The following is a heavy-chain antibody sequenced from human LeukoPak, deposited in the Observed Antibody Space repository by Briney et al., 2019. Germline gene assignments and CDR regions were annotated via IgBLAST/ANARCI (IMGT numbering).Heavy chain of an antibody. V-gene: IGHV1-18*01. CDR2: ISAYNGDT. CDR3: ARGGPMMVTAIPDY. Sequence: ASVKVSCKTSGYTFNIHGITWVRQAPGQGLEWMGWISAYNGDTNYAQKLQDRFTMTTDTSTSTAYMELRSLNSDDTAVYYCARGGPMMVTAIPDYWGQGTQVTVSS. CDR1: GYTFNIHG. D-gene: IGHD2-21*02. J-gene: IGHJ4*02.